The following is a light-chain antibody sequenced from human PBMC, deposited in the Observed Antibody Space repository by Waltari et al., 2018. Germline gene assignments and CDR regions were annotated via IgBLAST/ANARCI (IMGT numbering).Light chain of an antibody. CDR3: HSRDASGVAGS. Sequence: SSELTQDPAVSVAMGQTVRITCQGDSLRSYYASWYQQRPGPAPILVIYDKNNRPSGVPDRVSGSSSHNTGSLTITGAQAEDEASYYCHSRDASGVAGSFGGGTKLTVL. J-gene: IGLJ2*01. V-gene: IGLV3-19*01. CDR2: DKN. CDR1: SLRSYY.